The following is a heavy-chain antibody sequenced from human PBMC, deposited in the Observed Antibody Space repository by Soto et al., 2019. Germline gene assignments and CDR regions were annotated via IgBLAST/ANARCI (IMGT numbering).Heavy chain of an antibody. J-gene: IGHJ4*02. CDR2: ISGSGGST. CDR1: GFTFSSYA. CDR3: AKGQPATVTYFDS. Sequence: PGGSLRLSCAASGFTFSSYAMSWVRQAPGKGLEWVSAISGSGGSTYYADSVKGRFTISRDKSKSMLYLQMNVLRAEDTAIYYCAKGQPATVTYFDSWGQGTLVTVSS. V-gene: IGHV3-23*01. D-gene: IGHD2-21*02.